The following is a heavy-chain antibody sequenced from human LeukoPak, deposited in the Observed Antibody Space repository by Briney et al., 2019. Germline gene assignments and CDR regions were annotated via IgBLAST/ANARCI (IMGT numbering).Heavy chain of an antibody. CDR1: GGSISSYY. Sequence: PSETLSLTCTVSGGSISSYYWSWIRQPPGKGLEWIGYIYYSGSTNYNPSLKSRVTISVDTSKNQFSLKLSSVTAADTAVYYCARGSTMVRGIVLVKDSYYGMDVWGQGTTVTVSS. CDR2: IYYSGST. V-gene: IGHV4-59*01. D-gene: IGHD3-10*01. J-gene: IGHJ6*02. CDR3: ARGSTMVRGIVLVKDSYYGMDV.